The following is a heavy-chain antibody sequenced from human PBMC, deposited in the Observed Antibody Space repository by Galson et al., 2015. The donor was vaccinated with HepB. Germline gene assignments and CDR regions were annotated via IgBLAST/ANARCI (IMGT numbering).Heavy chain of an antibody. CDR1: GFTFSSYW. V-gene: IGHV3-74*01. Sequence: SLRLSCAASGFTFSSYWMHWVRQAPGKGLVWVSRINSDGSSTSYADSVKGRFTISRDNAKNTLYLQMNSLRAEDTAVYYCARKRYYYDSSGYYGYWGQGTLVTVSS. CDR2: INSDGSST. D-gene: IGHD3-22*01. CDR3: ARKRYYYDSSGYYGY. J-gene: IGHJ4*02.